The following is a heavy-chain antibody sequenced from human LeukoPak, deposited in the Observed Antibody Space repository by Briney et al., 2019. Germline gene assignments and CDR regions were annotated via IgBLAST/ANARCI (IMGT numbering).Heavy chain of an antibody. Sequence: GGSLRLSCAASGFTFSNYWMHWVRQAPGKGLVWVSRIKGDGSHTVYADSVKSRFTISRDNAKNTLFLQMRSLRVEDTAVYYCVRDWDHFDFDSWGQGTLVTVSS. J-gene: IGHJ5*01. V-gene: IGHV3-74*01. CDR1: GFTFSNYW. D-gene: IGHD1-26*01. CDR3: VRDWDHFDFDS. CDR2: IKGDGSHT.